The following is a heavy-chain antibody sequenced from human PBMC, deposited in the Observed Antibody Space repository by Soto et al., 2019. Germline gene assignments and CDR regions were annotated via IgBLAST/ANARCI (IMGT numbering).Heavy chain of an antibody. V-gene: IGHV1-58*01. Sequence: PVKVSCTASGGPFRSSAVQRVRQARGQRLEWIGWIVVGSGNTNYAQKFQERVTITRDMSTSTAYMELSSLRSEDTAVYYCAREIPRATHFDYWGQGTLVTVAS. CDR2: IVVGSGNT. J-gene: IGHJ4*02. CDR3: AREIPRATHFDY. CDR1: GGPFRSSA.